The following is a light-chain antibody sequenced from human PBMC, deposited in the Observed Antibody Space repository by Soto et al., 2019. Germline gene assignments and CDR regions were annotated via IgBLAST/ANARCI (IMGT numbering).Light chain of an antibody. CDR2: DDN. CDR3: GAWDSSLSALV. V-gene: IGLV1-51*01. Sequence: QSVLTQPPSVSAAPGQKVTISCSGSSSNIGKTYVSWYQQLPGTAPKFLIYDDNKRPSGIPDRFSGSKSVTSATLGITGLQTEDEADYYCGAWDSSLSALVFGGRTKLTV. CDR1: SSNIGKTY. J-gene: IGLJ2*01.